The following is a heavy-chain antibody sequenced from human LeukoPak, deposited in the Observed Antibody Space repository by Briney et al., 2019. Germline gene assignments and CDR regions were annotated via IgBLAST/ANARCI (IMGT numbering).Heavy chain of an antibody. V-gene: IGHV1-18*01. CDR2: ISAYNGNT. CDR3: ARQQPPRWTSYGMDV. CDR1: GYTFTSYG. Sequence: PGASVKVSCKASGYTFTSYGISWVRQAPGQGLEWMGWISAYNGNTNYAQKLQGRVTMTTDTSTSTAYMELRSLRSDDTAVYYCARQQPPRWTSYGMDVWGQGTTVTVSS. J-gene: IGHJ6*02. D-gene: IGHD6-13*01.